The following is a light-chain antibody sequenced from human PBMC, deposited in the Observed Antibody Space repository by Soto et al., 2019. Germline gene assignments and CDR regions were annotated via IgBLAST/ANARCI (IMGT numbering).Light chain of an antibody. V-gene: IGKV3-20*01. CDR1: QNIHTN. CDR2: GAS. CDR3: QQFSIYLLT. Sequence: EIGMKMSPATVSLHKGERAKLSCRAGQNIHTNLAWYQQKPGQAPRLLISGASRRATGIPDRFSGAGSGTDFTLTISILEPEDFALYYCQQFSIYLLTFCGVTKLDIK. J-gene: IGKJ4*01.